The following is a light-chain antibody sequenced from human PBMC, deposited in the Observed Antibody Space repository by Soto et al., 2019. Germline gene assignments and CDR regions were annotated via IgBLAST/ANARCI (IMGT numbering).Light chain of an antibody. J-gene: IGLJ1*01. CDR2: ENN. CDR3: GTWDSSLSGNYV. CDR1: SSNIGNNY. V-gene: IGLV1-51*02. Sequence: QSVLTQPPSVSAAPGQKVTISCSGSSSNIGNNYVSWYQQLPGTAPKLLIYENNKRPSGIPDRFSGSKSGTSATLGITGLQTGDEADYYCGTWDSSLSGNYVFGTGNKVTVL.